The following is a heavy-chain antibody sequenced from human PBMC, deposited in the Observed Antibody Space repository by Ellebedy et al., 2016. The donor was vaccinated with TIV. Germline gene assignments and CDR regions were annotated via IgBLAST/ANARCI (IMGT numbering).Heavy chain of an antibody. CDR1: QFTFSSYT. CDR3: ARDGDGRLWFGELSLDY. CDR2: ISSSSSTI. Sequence: GESLKISCAASQFTFSSYTMNWVRQAPGKGLEWVSYISSSSSTIYYADSVKGRFTISRDNAKNSLYLQMNSLRAEDTAVYYCARDGDGRLWFGELSLDYWGQGTLVTVSS. J-gene: IGHJ4*02. V-gene: IGHV3-48*04. D-gene: IGHD3-10*01.